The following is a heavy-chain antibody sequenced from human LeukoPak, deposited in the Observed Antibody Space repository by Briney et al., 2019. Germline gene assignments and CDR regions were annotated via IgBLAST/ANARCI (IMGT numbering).Heavy chain of an antibody. J-gene: IGHJ4*02. D-gene: IGHD2/OR15-2a*01. V-gene: IGHV3-15*01. CDR1: GFTFTNAW. Sequence: GGSLRLSCAASGFTFTNAWIHWVRQAPGKGLEWVGRIKSVTDGGTTDHAAPVKGRFTISRDNSNNTLYLQMNSLKTEDTAVYYCSTRRAPTSEVDFFDYWGQGTLVTVSS. CDR2: IKSVTDGGTT. CDR3: STRRAPTSEVDFFDY.